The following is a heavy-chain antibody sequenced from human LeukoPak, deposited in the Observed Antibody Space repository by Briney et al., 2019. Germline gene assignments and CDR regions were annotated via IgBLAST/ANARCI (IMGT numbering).Heavy chain of an antibody. CDR3: ARGTYGDYPRDWFDP. D-gene: IGHD4-17*01. CDR1: GYTFTGYY. V-gene: IGHV1-2*04. J-gene: IGHJ5*02. CDR2: INPNSGGT. Sequence: ASVKVSCKASGYTFTGYYMHWVRQAPGQGLEWMGWINPNSGGTNYAQKFQGWVTMTRDTSISTAYMELSRLRSDDTAVYYCARGTYGDYPRDWFDPWGQGTLVTVSS.